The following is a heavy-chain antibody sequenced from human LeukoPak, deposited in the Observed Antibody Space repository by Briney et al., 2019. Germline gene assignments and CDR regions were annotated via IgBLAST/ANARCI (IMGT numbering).Heavy chain of an antibody. CDR3: ARVADNSFDY. V-gene: IGHV3-21*01. CDR2: ISSSSSYI. J-gene: IGHJ4*02. D-gene: IGHD6-19*01. CDR1: GFTFSSYS. Sequence: GGSLRLSCAASGFTFSSYSMNWVRQAPGKGLEWVSSISSSSSYIYYAASVKGRFTISRDNAKNSLYLQMNSLRAEDTAVYYCARVADNSFDYWGQGTLVTVSS.